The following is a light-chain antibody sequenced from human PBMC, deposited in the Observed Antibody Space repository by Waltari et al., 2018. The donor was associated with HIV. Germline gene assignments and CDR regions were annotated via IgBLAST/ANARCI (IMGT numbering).Light chain of an antibody. V-gene: IGKV3-20*01. CDR2: AAS. CDR3: QQYGASPWT. CDR1: QTIASDY. J-gene: IGKJ1*01. Sequence: IVLTQSPDTLSLYPGDRATLSCRSSQTIASDYLAWYQQRPGQAPKLLIYAASTRATGIPDRFTGSGSGTDFTLTIDRLAPEDFVVYFCQQYGASPWTFGHGTKV.